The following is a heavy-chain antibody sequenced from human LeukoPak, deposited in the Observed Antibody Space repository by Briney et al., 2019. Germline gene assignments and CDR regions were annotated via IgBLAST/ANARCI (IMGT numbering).Heavy chain of an antibody. D-gene: IGHD2-21*02. V-gene: IGHV4-38-2*02. J-gene: IGHJ4*02. CDR1: GNSISSYYYY. CDR3: ARDSKFLNCGGDCYPFDY. CDR2: IYHSGST. Sequence: SETLSLTCTVSGNSISSYYYYWGWIRQPPGKGLEWIGSIYHSGSTYYNPSLKSRVTISVDTSKNQFSLKLSSVTAADTAVYYCARDSKFLNCGGDCYPFDYWGQGTLVTVSS.